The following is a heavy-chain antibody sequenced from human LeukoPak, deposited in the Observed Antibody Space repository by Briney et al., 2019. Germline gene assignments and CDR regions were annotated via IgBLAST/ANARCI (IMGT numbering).Heavy chain of an antibody. CDR1: GGTFSSYA. D-gene: IGHD3-22*01. CDR2: IIPIFGTA. J-gene: IGHJ5*02. V-gene: IGHV1-69*13. CDR3: ARDGRAYYYDSSSNWFDP. Sequence: ASVKVSCKASGGTFSSYAISWVRQAPGQGLEWMGGIIPIFGTANYAQKFQGRVTITADESTSTAYMELSSLRSEDTAAYYCARDGRAYYYDSSSNWFDPWGQGTLVTVSS.